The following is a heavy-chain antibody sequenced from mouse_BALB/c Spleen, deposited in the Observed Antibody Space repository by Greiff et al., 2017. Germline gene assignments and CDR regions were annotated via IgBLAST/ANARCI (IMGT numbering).Heavy chain of an antibody. CDR3: ARPGSTMSPWFAY. CDR2: INPSTGYT. V-gene: IGHV1-7*01. Sequence: QVQLQQSGAELAKPGASVKMSCKASGYTFTSYWMHWVKQRPGQGLEWIGYINPSTGYTEYNQKFKDKATLTADKSSSTAYMQLSSLTSEDSAVYYCARPGSTMSPWFAYWGQGTLVTVSA. CDR1: GYTFTSYW. J-gene: IGHJ3*01. D-gene: IGHD2-4*01.